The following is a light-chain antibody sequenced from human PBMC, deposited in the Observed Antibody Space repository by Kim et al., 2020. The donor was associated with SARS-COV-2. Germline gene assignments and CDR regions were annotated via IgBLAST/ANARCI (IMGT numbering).Light chain of an antibody. V-gene: IGLV3-1*01. Sequence: SYELTQPPSVSVSPGQTASITCSGDKLGDQYACWYQQKPGQSPVLVIYQDSKRPSGIPERFSGSNSGNTATLTIIGTQAMDDAAYYCQAWDSSTSWVFGG. J-gene: IGLJ3*02. CDR3: QAWDSSTSWV. CDR2: QDS. CDR1: KLGDQY.